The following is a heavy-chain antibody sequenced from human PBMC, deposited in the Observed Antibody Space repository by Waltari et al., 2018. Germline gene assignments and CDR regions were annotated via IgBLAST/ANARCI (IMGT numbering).Heavy chain of an antibody. J-gene: IGHJ4*02. Sequence: QVQLQQWGAGLLKPSETLSLTCAVYGGSFSGYYWSWTRQPPGKGLEWIGEINHSGSTNYNPSLKSRVTISVDTSKNQFSLKLSSVTAADTAVYYCARGRGVLVVYAQVTFDYWGQGTLVTVSS. CDR3: ARGRGVLVVYAQVTFDY. CDR1: GGSFSGYY. V-gene: IGHV4-34*01. CDR2: INHSGST. D-gene: IGHD2-8*02.